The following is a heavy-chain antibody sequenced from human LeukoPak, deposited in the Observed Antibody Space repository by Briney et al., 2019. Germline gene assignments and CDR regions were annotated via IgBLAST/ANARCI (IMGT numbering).Heavy chain of an antibody. D-gene: IGHD3-3*01. J-gene: IGHJ3*01. CDR3: ARDRKYHDFWSGYSDV. CDR1: GDSISSANYY. Sequence: SQTLSLTCTVSGDSISSANYYWSWVRQPPGKGLEWIGYIYYSGSTYYNPSLKSRVTISSDMSKNQFSLKLSSVTAADTAVYYCARDRKYHDFWSGYSDVWGQGTVVTVSP. CDR2: IYYSGST. V-gene: IGHV4-30-4*01.